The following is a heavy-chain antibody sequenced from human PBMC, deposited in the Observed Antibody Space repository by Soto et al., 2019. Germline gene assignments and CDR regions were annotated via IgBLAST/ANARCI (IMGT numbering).Heavy chain of an antibody. CDR1: GYSFTSYW. CDR2: IYPGDSDT. Sequence: EVQLVQSGAEVKKPGESLKISCKGSGYSFTSYWIAWVRQMPGKGLEWMGIIYPGDSDTRYSPSFQGQVTISADKSISTAYLQWSSLKASDTAMYYCARWGVAYCGGDCYSGWFDPWGQGTLVTVSS. CDR3: ARWGVAYCGGDCYSGWFDP. V-gene: IGHV5-51*01. D-gene: IGHD2-21*02. J-gene: IGHJ5*02.